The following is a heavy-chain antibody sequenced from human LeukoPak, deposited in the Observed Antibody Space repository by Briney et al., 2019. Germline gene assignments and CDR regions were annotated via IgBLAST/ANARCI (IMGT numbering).Heavy chain of an antibody. Sequence: SETLSLTCTVSGGSISSSSYYWGWIRQPPGKGLEWIGSIYYSGSTYYNPSLKSRVTISVDTSKSQFSLKLSSVTAADTAVYYCARRAYDSSGYIDYWGQGTLVTVSS. D-gene: IGHD3-22*01. V-gene: IGHV4-39*01. J-gene: IGHJ4*02. CDR3: ARRAYDSSGYIDY. CDR2: IYYSGST. CDR1: GGSISSSSYY.